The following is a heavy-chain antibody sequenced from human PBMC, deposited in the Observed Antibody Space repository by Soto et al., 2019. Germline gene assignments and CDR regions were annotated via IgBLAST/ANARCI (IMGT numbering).Heavy chain of an antibody. D-gene: IGHD3-3*01. V-gene: IGHV3-21*01. J-gene: IGHJ6*02. CDR1: GFTFSSYS. CDR3: AAGRGGYYDFWSGYLNSDYYYYYGMDV. CDR2: ISSSSSYI. Sequence: GGSLRLSCAASGFTFSSYSMNWVRQAPGKGLEWVSSISSSSSYIYYADSVKGRFTISRDNAKNSLYLQMNSLRAEDTAVYYCAAGRGGYYDFWSGYLNSDYYYYYGMDVWGQGTTVTVSS.